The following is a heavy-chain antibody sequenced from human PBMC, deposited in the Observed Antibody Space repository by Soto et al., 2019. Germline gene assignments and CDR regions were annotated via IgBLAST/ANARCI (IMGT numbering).Heavy chain of an antibody. V-gene: IGHV1-69*01. Sequence: QVQLVQSGAEVKKPGSSVKVSCKASGGTFSSYAISWVRQAPGQGLEWMGGIIPIFGTANYAQKFQGRVTINADDSTRAAYMELGSLRAVDMAVCYFASDRGATAMARDMSVWCRGTTVPVFS. D-gene: IGHD5-18*01. CDR3: ASDRGATAMARDMSV. CDR1: GGTFSSYA. CDR2: IIPIFGTA. J-gene: IGHJ6*02.